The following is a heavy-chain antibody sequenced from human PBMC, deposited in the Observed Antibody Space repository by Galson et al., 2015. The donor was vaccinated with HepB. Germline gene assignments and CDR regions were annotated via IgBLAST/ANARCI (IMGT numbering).Heavy chain of an antibody. CDR3: AKDIRNRVIVVVPAAIYGMDV. CDR1: GFTFDDYA. D-gene: IGHD2-2*02. V-gene: IGHV3-9*01. J-gene: IGHJ6*02. Sequence: SLRLSCAASGFTFDDYAMHWVRQAPGKGLEWVSGISWNSGSIGYADSVKGRFTISRDNAKNSLYLQMNSLRDEDTALYYCAKDIRNRVIVVVPAAIYGMDVWGQGTTVTVSS. CDR2: ISWNSGSI.